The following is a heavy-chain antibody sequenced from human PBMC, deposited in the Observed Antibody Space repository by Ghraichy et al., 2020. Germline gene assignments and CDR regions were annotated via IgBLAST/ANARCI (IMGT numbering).Heavy chain of an antibody. J-gene: IGHJ4*02. V-gene: IGHV3-7*01. D-gene: IGHD6-19*01. CDR1: GFIFSGYW. CDR3: ARDLGGGWYFDY. Sequence: RGSLRLSCAASGFIFSGYWMSWVRQAPGRGPEWVANIKKDGSEKYYVDSVKGRFTISRDNAKNSLYLQMNSLRAEDTAVYYCARDLGGGWYFDYWGQGALVTVSS. CDR2: IKKDGSEK.